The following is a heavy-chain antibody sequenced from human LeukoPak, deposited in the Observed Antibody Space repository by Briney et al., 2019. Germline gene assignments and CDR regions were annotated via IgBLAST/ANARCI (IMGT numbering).Heavy chain of an antibody. V-gene: IGHV3-30-3*01. CDR3: ARGGSVMTTADFDY. D-gene: IGHD4-17*01. CDR2: ISYDGSNK. J-gene: IGHJ4*02. Sequence: GGSLRLSCAASGFTFSSYAMHWVRQAPGKGLEWVAVISYDGSNKYYADSVKGRFTISRDNSKNTLYLQMNSLRAEDTAVYYCARGGSVMTTADFDYWGQGTLVTVSS. CDR1: GFTFSSYA.